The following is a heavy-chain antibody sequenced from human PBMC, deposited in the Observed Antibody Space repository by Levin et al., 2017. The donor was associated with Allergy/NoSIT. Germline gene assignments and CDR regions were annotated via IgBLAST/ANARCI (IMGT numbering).Heavy chain of an antibody. V-gene: IGHV3-7*01. CDR1: GLTLRNYGNHW. Sequence: PGGSLRLSCVASGLTLRNYGNHWMSWVRQAPGKGLEWVAHMNQDGSQKSYVDSVKGRFTISGDSGKNSLYLQMSSLRDEDTDLYYCLTWAEGSTLGSVNYWGQGTLVTVSS. CDR3: LTWAEGSTLGSVNY. CDR2: MNQDGSQK. J-gene: IGHJ4*02. D-gene: IGHD3-9*01.